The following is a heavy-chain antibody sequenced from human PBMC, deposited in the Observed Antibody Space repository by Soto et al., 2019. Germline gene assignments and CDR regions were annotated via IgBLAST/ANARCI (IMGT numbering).Heavy chain of an antibody. J-gene: IGHJ5*02. CDR2: IGTIRDT. D-gene: IGHD2-8*01. CDR1: GFTFSTYD. V-gene: IGHV3-13*01. Sequence: GGSLRLSCAASGFTFSTYDMHWVRQATGEGLEWVSAIGTIRDTYYLDSVKGRFTISRENAKNSVYLQMNSLRAGDTAVYYCARGRSNQYESSPPPKFDPWGRGTLVTVSS. CDR3: ARGRSNQYESSPPPKFDP.